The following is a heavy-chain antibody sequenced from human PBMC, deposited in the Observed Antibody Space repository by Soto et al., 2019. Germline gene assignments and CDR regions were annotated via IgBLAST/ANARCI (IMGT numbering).Heavy chain of an antibody. CDR3: ARSSGWYYFDY. CDR2: VNHSGEA. V-gene: IGHV4-34*01. D-gene: IGHD6-19*01. CDR1: GGSFRNYY. J-gene: IGHJ4*02. Sequence: PSETLSLTCGVYGGSFRNYYWIWVRQPPGKGLEWIGEVNHSGEANYNPSLKSRVTISVDTSKNQFSLKLSSVTAADTAVYYCARSSGWYYFDYWGQGTLVTVSS.